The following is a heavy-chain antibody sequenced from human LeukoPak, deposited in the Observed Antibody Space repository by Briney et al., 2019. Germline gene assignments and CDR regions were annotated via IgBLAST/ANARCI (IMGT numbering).Heavy chain of an antibody. CDR1: GFTFSDYY. Sequence: GGSLRLSCAASGFTFSDYYMTWIRQAPGKGLEWVSYISSSGSTIYYADSVKGRFTISSDNTKNSLYLQMNSLGAEDTAVYYCARAEYSGSYPLWYWGQGTLVTVSS. D-gene: IGHD1-26*01. CDR3: ARAEYSGSYPLWY. V-gene: IGHV3-11*01. J-gene: IGHJ4*02. CDR2: ISSSGSTI.